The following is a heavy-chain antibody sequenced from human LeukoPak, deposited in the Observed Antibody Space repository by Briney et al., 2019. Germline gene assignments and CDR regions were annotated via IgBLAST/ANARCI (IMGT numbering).Heavy chain of an antibody. D-gene: IGHD3-10*01. J-gene: IGHJ5*02. CDR1: GDSISSGTYY. V-gene: IGHV4-61*02. Sequence: SQTLSLTCTVSGDSISSGTYYWNWIRQPAGKGLEWIGRIYTSGSTIYNPSLKSRVTISVDTSKNQVSLKLSSVAAADTAVYYCATSRFSGGLGRFDPWGQGTLVTVSS. CDR3: ATSRFSGGLGRFDP. CDR2: IYTSGST.